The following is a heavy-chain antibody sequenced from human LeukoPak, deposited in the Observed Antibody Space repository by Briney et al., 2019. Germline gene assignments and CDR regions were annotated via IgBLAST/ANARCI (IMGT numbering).Heavy chain of an antibody. CDR3: AKDLGVTMVRDASYGMDV. J-gene: IGHJ6*04. V-gene: IGHV3-30*18. D-gene: IGHD3-10*01. CDR1: GFTFSSYG. CDR2: ISYDGSNK. Sequence: GGSLRLSCAASGFTFSSYGMHWVRQAPGKGLESGAVISYDGSNKYYADSGKGRFTISRDNSKNTLYLQMNSLRAEDTAVYYCAKDLGVTMVRDASYGMDVWGKGTTVTVSS.